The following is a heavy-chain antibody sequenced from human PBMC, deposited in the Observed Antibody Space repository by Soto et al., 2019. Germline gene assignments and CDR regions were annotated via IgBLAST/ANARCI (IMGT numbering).Heavy chain of an antibody. CDR2: ISAYNGNT. J-gene: IGHJ5*02. V-gene: IGHV1-18*01. CDR3: AASHNYYGSGSYSPTYNWFDP. Sequence: ASVKVSCKASGYTFTSYGISWVRQAPGQGLEWMGWISAYNGNTNYAQKLQGRVTMTTDTSTSTAYMELRSLRSDDTAVYYCAASHNYYGSGSYSPTYNWFDPWGQGTLVTVSS. CDR1: GYTFTSYG. D-gene: IGHD3-10*01.